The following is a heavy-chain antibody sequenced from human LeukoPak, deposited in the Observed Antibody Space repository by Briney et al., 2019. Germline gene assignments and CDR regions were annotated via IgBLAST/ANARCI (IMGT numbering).Heavy chain of an antibody. CDR3: ATLYSYYGDTRDY. CDR2: FDPEDGET. CDR1: GYTPTELS. V-gene: IGHV1-24*01. D-gene: IGHD5-18*01. Sequence: ASVKVSCTVSGYTPTELSMHWVRQAPGKGLEWMGGFDPEDGETIYAQKFQGRVTMTEDTSTDTAYMELSSLRSEDTAVYYCATLYSYYGDTRDYWGQGTLVTVSS. J-gene: IGHJ4*02.